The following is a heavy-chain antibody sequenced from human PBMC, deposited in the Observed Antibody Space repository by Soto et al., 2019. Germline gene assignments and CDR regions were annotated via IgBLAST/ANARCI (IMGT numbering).Heavy chain of an antibody. CDR2: ISSSSSYI. Sequence: EVQLVESGGGLVKPGGSLRLSCAASGFTFSSYSMNWVRQAPGKGLEWVSSISSSSSYIYYADSVKGRFTISRDNAKNSLYLQMNSLRAEDTAVYYCAREGTIDYGGNRDAFDIWGQGTMVTVSS. CDR3: AREGTIDYGGNRDAFDI. D-gene: IGHD4-17*01. V-gene: IGHV3-21*01. CDR1: GFTFSSYS. J-gene: IGHJ3*02.